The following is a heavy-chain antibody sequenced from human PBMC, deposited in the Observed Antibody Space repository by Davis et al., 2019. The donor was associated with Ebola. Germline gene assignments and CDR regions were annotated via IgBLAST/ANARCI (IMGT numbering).Heavy chain of an antibody. V-gene: IGHV3-53*01. J-gene: IGHJ6*02. D-gene: IGHD6-13*01. CDR3: ARVFIAAAGNGYGMDV. Sequence: GGSLRLSCAASGFTFSSNSMSWVCHAPGKGLEWVSVIYSGGSTYYADSVKGRFTISRDNAKNSLYLQMNSLRAEDTAVYYCARVFIAAAGNGYGMDVWGQGTLVTVSS. CDR2: IYSGGST. CDR1: GFTFSSNS.